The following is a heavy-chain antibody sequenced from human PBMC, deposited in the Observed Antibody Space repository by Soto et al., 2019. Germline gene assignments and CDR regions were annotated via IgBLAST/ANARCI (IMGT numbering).Heavy chain of an antibody. CDR2: IIPIFGTA. Sequence: ASVKVSCKASGGTFSSYAISWVRQAPGQGLEWMGGIIPIFGTANYAQKFQGRVTITADESTSTAYMELSSLRSEDTAVYYCARGYCSGGSCYFNWFDPWGQGTLVTVSS. CDR1: GGTFSSYA. V-gene: IGHV1-69*13. CDR3: ARGYCSGGSCYFNWFDP. D-gene: IGHD2-15*01. J-gene: IGHJ5*02.